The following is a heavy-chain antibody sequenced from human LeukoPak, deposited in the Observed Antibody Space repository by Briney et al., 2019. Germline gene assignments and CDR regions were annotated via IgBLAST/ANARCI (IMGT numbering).Heavy chain of an antibody. J-gene: IGHJ2*01. CDR1: GGSISSGSYY. CDR3: ARDPAGDGYNFPARGPLYWYFDL. V-gene: IGHV4-61*02. Sequence: PSETLSLTCTVSGGSISSGSYYWSWIRQPAGKGLEWIGRIYTSGSTNYNPSLKSRVTISVDTSKNQFSLKLSSVTAADTAVYYCARDPAGDGYNFPARGPLYWYFDLWGRGTLVTVSS. CDR2: IYTSGST. D-gene: IGHD5-24*01.